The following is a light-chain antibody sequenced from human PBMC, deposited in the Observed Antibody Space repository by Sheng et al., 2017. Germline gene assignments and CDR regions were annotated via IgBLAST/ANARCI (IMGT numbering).Light chain of an antibody. J-gene: IGKJ4*01. CDR3: QQYDKWPLT. CDR2: GAS. Sequence: EIVMTQSPATLSLSPGERATLSCRASQSVSSNVAWYQQKPGLAPRLLIYGASSRATGFPARLSGSGSGTEFSLTISSLQSEDFALYYCQQYDKWPLTFGGGTQGRDQT. V-gene: IGKV3-15*01. CDR1: QSVSSN.